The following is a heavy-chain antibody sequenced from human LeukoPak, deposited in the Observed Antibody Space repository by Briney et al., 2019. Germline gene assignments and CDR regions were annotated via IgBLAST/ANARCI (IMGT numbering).Heavy chain of an antibody. CDR1: GFTVNTNY. Sequence: GGSLRLSCAASGFTVNTNYMTWVRQAPGKGLEWVSVIYSGGNTYYADSVKGRFTISRDNSQNTLYLQMNSLRDEDTAMYYCARVGVVAAGRYFFDYWGHGTLVTVSS. D-gene: IGHD2-15*01. CDR2: IYSGGNT. CDR3: ARVGVVAAGRYFFDY. V-gene: IGHV3-53*01. J-gene: IGHJ4*01.